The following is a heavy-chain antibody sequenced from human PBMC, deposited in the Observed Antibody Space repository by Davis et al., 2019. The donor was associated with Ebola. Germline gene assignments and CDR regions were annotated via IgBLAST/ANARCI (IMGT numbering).Heavy chain of an antibody. CDR3: ARLVAGTFDY. Sequence: ASVKVSCKASGYTFTSYDINWVRQAPGQGLEWMGIINPSGGSTSYAQKFQGRVTMTRDTSTSTVYMELSSLRSEDTAVYYCARLVAGTFDYWGQGTLVTVSS. CDR2: INPSGGST. CDR1: GYTFTSYD. D-gene: IGHD6-19*01. V-gene: IGHV1-46*03. J-gene: IGHJ4*02.